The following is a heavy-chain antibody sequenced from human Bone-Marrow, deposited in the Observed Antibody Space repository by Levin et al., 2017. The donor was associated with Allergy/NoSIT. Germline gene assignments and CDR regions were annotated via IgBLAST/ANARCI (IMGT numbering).Heavy chain of an antibody. D-gene: IGHD1-26*01. CDR1: GYTFTTYH. Sequence: ASVKVSCQASGYTFTTYHMHWVRQAPGQGPEWMGIINPSGGSTSYAQKFQGRITMTSDTSTSTVYMQLTRLRSEDTAIYYCARDRPSGSYSYCFDHWGQGTLVTVSS. CDR2: INPSGGST. CDR3: ARDRPSGSYSYCFDH. V-gene: IGHV1-46*01. J-gene: IGHJ4*02.